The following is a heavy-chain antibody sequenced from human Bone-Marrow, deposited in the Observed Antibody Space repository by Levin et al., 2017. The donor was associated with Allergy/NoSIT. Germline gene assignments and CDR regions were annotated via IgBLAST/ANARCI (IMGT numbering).Heavy chain of an antibody. CDR1: GGSISSGGYY. V-gene: IGHV4-31*03. CDR2: MYYSGST. D-gene: IGHD4-17*01. J-gene: IGHJ3*02. Sequence: SETLSLTCTVSGGSISSGGYYWTWIRHRPGKGLEWIGYMYYSGSTYYTPSLKSRVTMSVDTSKNQFSLKLTSVTAADTAVYYCAGDGHGDYVGDDAFDIWGRGTVVTVSS. CDR3: AGDGHGDYVGDDAFDI.